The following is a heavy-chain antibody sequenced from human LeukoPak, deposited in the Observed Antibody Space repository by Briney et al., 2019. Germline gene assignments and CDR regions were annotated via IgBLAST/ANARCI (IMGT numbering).Heavy chain of an antibody. V-gene: IGHV3-53*05. J-gene: IGHJ4*02. D-gene: IGHD3-22*01. CDR2: IYSGGSS. Sequence: GGSLRLSCAASGFTVSGNYMSWVRQAPGKGLEWVSVIYSGGSSYYADSVKGRFTISRDNSKNTLYLQMNSLRAEDTAVYYCARSDYYDSSGYKYYFDYWGQGTLVTVSS. CDR3: ARSDYYDSSGYKYYFDY. CDR1: GFTVSGNY.